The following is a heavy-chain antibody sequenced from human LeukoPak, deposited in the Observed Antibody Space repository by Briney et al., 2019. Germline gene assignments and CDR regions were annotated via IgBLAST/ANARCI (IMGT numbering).Heavy chain of an antibody. CDR2: FYYCGST. D-gene: IGHD3-10*01. V-gene: IGHV4-59*12. CDR3: ARVSFVSFVLLVRGPPEPIDAFDI. CDR1: GGSISSYY. J-gene: IGHJ3*02. Sequence: SETLSLTCTVSGGSISSYYWSWNRQPPGKGLEWIGYFYYCGSTNYNPSLKGRVTISVDTSKNQFSLKLSSVTAADTAVYYCARVSFVSFVLLVRGPPEPIDAFDIWGQGTMVTVSS.